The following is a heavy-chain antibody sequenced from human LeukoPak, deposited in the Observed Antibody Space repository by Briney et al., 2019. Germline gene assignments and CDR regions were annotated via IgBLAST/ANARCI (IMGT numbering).Heavy chain of an antibody. D-gene: IGHD3-16*02. Sequence: GGSLTLSCTASGFTVISNLMTWARQSPGRGLEWLSSIYSGGATYYADSVKGRFTISRDHSNNSVSLQMTNLRVEDTAIYYCARGAYRISWPGIDYWGQGTLVTVSS. CDR2: IYSGGAT. CDR3: ARGAYRISWPGIDY. CDR1: GFTVISNL. J-gene: IGHJ4*02. V-gene: IGHV3-53*01.